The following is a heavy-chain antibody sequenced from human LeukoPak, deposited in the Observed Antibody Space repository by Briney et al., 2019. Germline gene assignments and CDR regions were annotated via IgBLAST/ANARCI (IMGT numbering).Heavy chain of an antibody. CDR2: VRGSGDYT. Sequence: GGSLRLSCAASGFAFSNYIMSWVRQAPGKGLEWVSAVRGSGDYTFYADSVKGRFTIFRDNSRNTLYLQMNSLRPEDTAVYYCAKAIWVAATSSWFCLDYWGQGTLVTVSS. D-gene: IGHD3-10*01. J-gene: IGHJ4*02. CDR1: GFAFSNYI. CDR3: AKAIWVAATSSWFCLDY. V-gene: IGHV3-23*01.